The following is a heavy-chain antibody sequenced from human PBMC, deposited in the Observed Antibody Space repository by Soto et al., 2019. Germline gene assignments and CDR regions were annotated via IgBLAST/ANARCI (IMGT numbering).Heavy chain of an antibody. D-gene: IGHD1-26*01. V-gene: IGHV1-69*13. CDR1: GGTFSSYA. J-gene: IGHJ3*02. Sequence: SVKVSCKASGGTFSSYAISWVRQAPGQGLEWMGGIIPIFGTANYAQKFQGRVTITADESTSTAYMELSSLRSEDTAVYYCARAVGDGWGWYDAFDIWGQGTMVTVSS. CDR3: ARAVGDGWGWYDAFDI. CDR2: IIPIFGTA.